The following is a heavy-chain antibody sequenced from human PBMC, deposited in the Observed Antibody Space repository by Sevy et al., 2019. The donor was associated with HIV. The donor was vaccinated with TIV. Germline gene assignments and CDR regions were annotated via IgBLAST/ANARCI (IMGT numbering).Heavy chain of an antibody. CDR2: ISAGGTTT. CDR1: GFIFSNYP. D-gene: IGHD2-2*01. J-gene: IGHJ6*02. Sequence: GGSLRLSCAASGFIFSNYPMSWVRHSPGKGLEWVSDISAGGTTTYYADSVEGRFTISRDNSKNTVSLQMNSLGAEDTAIYYCAKRYCSTITCYDDDFWNPYYFYGLDVWGQGISVTVCS. V-gene: IGHV3-23*01. CDR3: AKRYCSTITCYDDDFWNPYYFYGLDV.